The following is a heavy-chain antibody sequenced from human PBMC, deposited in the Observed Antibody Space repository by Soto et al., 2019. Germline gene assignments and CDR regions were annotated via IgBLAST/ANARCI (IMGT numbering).Heavy chain of an antibody. J-gene: IGHJ5*02. CDR2: VTVTGGST. V-gene: IGHV3-23*01. CDR3: ARPRCAEGWLDP. Sequence: WDSKARGKGLEWVSTVTVTGGSTYYADSVKGRFTISRDRSNYTVSLLLNSLRVEDTAIYYWARPRCAEGWLDPWGQGTLVTVSS.